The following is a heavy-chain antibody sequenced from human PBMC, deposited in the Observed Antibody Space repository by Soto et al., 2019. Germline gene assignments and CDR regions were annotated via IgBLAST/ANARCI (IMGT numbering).Heavy chain of an antibody. Sequence: SQTLSLTCAISGDSVSSNSAAWNWIRQSPSRGLEWLGRTYYRSKWYNDYAVSVKSRITINPDTSKNQFSLQLNSVTPEDTAVYYCAREGSSRHPEAPYYFDYWGQGTMVTVYS. J-gene: IGHJ4*02. D-gene: IGHD6-13*01. CDR2: TYYRSKWYN. CDR1: GDSVSSNSAA. CDR3: AREGSSRHPEAPYYFDY. V-gene: IGHV6-1*01.